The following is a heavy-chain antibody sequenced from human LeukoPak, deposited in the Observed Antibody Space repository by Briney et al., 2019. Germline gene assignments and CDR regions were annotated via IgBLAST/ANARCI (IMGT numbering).Heavy chain of an antibody. J-gene: IGHJ5*02. CDR3: ARTKVGWNSNWFDP. Sequence: SETLSLTCTVSGGSISSYYWSWIRQPPGKGLEWIGEIFYSGSINYNPSLKSRVTISADTSKNQFSLKLSSVTAADTAVYYCARTKVGWNSNWFDPWGQATLVTVSS. V-gene: IGHV4-59*01. CDR1: GGSISSYY. CDR2: IFYSGSI. D-gene: IGHD1-7*01.